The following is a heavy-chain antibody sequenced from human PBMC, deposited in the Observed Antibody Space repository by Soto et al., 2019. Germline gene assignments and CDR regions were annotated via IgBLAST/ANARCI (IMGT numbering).Heavy chain of an antibody. CDR2: VHHSWGS. J-gene: IGHJ6*02. V-gene: IGHV4-59*08. D-gene: IGHD3-10*01. Sequence: PSETLSLTCTVSGGSISSYYWSWFRQSPGKRMEWIGYVHHSWGSSYNPSLQSRVAISLDTSKSQFSLKVTSVTATDTAVYYCARQGFGPLHGLVDGWGQGTTVTVSS. CDR1: GGSISSYY. CDR3: ARQGFGPLHGLVDG.